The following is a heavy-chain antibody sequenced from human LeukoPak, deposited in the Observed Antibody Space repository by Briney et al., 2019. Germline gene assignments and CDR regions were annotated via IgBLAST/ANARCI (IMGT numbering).Heavy chain of an antibody. CDR3: AKDLYRHGSGFDY. CDR2: IYYSGST. Sequence: SETLSLTCTVSGGSISSSSYYWGWIRQPPGKGLEWIGSIYYSGSTYYNPSLKSRVTISVDTSKNQFSLKLSSVTAADTAVYYCAKDLYRHGSGFDYWGQGTLVTVSS. D-gene: IGHD3-10*01. V-gene: IGHV4-39*07. J-gene: IGHJ4*02. CDR1: GGSISSSSYY.